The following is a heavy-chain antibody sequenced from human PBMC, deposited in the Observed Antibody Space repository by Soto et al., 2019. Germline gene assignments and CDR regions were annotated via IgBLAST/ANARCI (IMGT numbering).Heavy chain of an antibody. J-gene: IGHJ6*02. CDR2: SDRSDPYT. D-gene: IGHD3-10*01. Sequence: GESLKISCKGSGYSFTRYWISSVRQMPGKGLEWMGASDRSDPYTNYLPSFQRHLTTSPDKSISTAYLQWSSLKASDTAMYYCGRLGSGSLLGNYYYGMDVWGQGTTVTVAS. V-gene: IGHV5-10-1*01. CDR1: GYSFTRYW. CDR3: GRLGSGSLLGNYYYGMDV.